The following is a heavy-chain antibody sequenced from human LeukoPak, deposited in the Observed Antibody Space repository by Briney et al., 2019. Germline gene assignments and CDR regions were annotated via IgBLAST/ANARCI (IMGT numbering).Heavy chain of an antibody. CDR2: ISDTGNT. J-gene: IGHJ6*03. Sequence: PGGSLRLSCAASGFTLSSYAMSWVRQAPGKGLEWVSAISDTGNTYHADSVKGRFTISRDSSKNTLFLQMNRLRPEDAAVYYCASTTRGGTYYYYMDVWGKGTTVTISS. CDR1: GFTLSSYA. V-gene: IGHV3-23*01. CDR3: ASTTRGGTYYYYMDV. D-gene: IGHD1-1*01.